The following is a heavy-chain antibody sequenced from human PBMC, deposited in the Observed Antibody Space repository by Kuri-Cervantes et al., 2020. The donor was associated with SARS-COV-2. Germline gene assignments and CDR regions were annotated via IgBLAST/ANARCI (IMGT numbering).Heavy chain of an antibody. Sequence: GESLKISCAASGFTFSSYGMHWVRQAPGKGLEWVSYISSSSSTIYYADSVKGRFTISRDNAKNSLYLQMNSLRAEDTAVYYCARDQGRGPAAIFVDAFDIWGQGTMVTVSS. J-gene: IGHJ3*02. D-gene: IGHD2-2*02. V-gene: IGHV3-48*01. CDR3: ARDQGRGPAAIFVDAFDI. CDR2: ISSSSSTI. CDR1: GFTFSSYG.